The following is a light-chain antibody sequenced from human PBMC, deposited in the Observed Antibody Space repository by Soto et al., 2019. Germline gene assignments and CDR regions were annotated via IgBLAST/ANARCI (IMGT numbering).Light chain of an antibody. J-gene: IGKJ1*01. CDR1: QGITNY. V-gene: IGKV1-9*01. Sequence: DIQLTQSPSFLSASVGDRVTITCRASQGITNYLAWYQQKPWKAPKPLIYTASTLQSGVPSRFSGSGAGTEFTLTITGLQPEDFAPYFCQQFHTYPWTFGQGTKVEIK. CDR3: QQFHTYPWT. CDR2: TAS.